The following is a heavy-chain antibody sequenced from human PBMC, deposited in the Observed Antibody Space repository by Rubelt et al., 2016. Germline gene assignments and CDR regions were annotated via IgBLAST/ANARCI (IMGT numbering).Heavy chain of an antibody. CDR1: GYTFTSYG. CDR3: ARDQLALYAFDI. CDR2: ISAYDGTT. D-gene: IGHD1-1*01. Sequence: QVQLVQSGAEVKKPGASVKVSCKASGYTFTSYGISWVRQAPGQGLEWMGWISAYDGTTNYAQKLQGRVTMTTDTSTSTAYVELRSLRSDDTAVYFCARDQLALYAFDIWGQGTMVTVSS. J-gene: IGHJ3*02. V-gene: IGHV1-18*01.